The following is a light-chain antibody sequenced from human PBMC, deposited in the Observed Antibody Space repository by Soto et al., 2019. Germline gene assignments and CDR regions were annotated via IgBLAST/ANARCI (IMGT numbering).Light chain of an antibody. CDR2: AAS. CDR1: QDISSW. J-gene: IGKJ4*01. V-gene: IGKV1-12*01. CDR3: QQGDSFPFT. Sequence: DIQMTQSPSSVSASVGDRVTITCRASQDISSWVAWYQQKPGKAPNLLISAASSLQSGVPRRFSGSGSGTDFTLVISSLQAEDFATYFCQQGDSFPFTFGGGTKVEIK.